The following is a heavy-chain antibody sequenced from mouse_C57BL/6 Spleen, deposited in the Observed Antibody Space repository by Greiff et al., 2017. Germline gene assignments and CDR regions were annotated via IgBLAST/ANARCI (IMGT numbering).Heavy chain of an antibody. J-gene: IGHJ1*03. CDR3: ERWGHDYYWYFDV. CDR2: IDPSDSDT. V-gene: IGHV1-52*01. Sequence: QVQLQQPGAELVRPGSSVKLSCKASGYTFTSYWMHWVKQRPVQGLEWIGNIDPSDSDTNYNQKFKGKATLTVDKSSSTAYRQLSSLTSEDSAVYCCERWGHDYYWYFDVWGTGTTVTVSA. D-gene: IGHD1-1*02. CDR1: GYTFTSYW.